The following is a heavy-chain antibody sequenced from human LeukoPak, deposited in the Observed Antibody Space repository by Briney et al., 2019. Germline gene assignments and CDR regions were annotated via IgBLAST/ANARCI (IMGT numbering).Heavy chain of an antibody. CDR1: GGSISNYY. Sequence: SETLSLTCTVSGGSISNYYWSWIRQPPGKGLEWIGYIYYSGSTNYNPSLKSRVTISVDTSKNQFSLKLSSVTAADTAMYYCASSPLYYDSSGYYWDYWGQGTLVTVSS. CDR3: ASSPLYYDSSGYYWDY. J-gene: IGHJ4*02. D-gene: IGHD3-22*01. V-gene: IGHV4-59*01. CDR2: IYYSGST.